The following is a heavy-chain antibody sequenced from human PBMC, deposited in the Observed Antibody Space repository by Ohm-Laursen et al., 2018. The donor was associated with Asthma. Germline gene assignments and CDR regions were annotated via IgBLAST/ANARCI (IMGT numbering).Heavy chain of an antibody. D-gene: IGHD2-15*01. J-gene: IGHJ1*01. CDR1: GYTFSRYS. CDR2: ISTASTFI. V-gene: IGHV3-21*01. CDR3: ARIGSELWMPGREYSLHH. Sequence: SLRLSCAASGYTFSRYSIHWVRQVPGKGLEWVASISTASTFIYYADSVRGRFTTSRDNAKNSVYLQMNSLRAEDTALDYCARIGSELWMPGREYSLHHWGQGTQVTVSS.